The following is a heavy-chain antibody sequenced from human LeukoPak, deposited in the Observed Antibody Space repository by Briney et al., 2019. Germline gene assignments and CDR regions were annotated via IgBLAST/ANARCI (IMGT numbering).Heavy chain of an antibody. CDR3: VSFYETY. CDR2: INSGGSWT. Sequence: GGSLRLSCAASGNYCMHWVRQAPGKGLVWVSHINSGGSWTSYADSVKGRFTISKDNAKNTVYLQMNNLRAEDTAVYYCVSFYETYWGRGTLVTVSS. V-gene: IGHV3-74*01. CDR1: GNYC. D-gene: IGHD2-2*01. J-gene: IGHJ4*02.